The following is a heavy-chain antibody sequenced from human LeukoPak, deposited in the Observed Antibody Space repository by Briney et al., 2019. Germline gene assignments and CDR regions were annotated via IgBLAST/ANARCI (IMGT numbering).Heavy chain of an antibody. J-gene: IGHJ5*02. CDR1: GGSISSYY. CDR2: IYYNGST. D-gene: IGHD3-10*01. Sequence: SETLSLTCTVSGGSISSYYWSWIRQPPGKGLEWIGYIYYNGSTNYNPSLKSRVTISVDTSKNQFSLKLSSVTAADTAVYYCARHANYYGSGSYLNWFDPWGHGTLVTVSS. CDR3: ARHANYYGSGSYLNWFDP. V-gene: IGHV4-59*08.